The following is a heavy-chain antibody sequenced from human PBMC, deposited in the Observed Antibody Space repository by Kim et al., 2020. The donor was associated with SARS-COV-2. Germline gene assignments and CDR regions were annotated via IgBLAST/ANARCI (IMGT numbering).Heavy chain of an antibody. Sequence: SETLSLTCTVSGGSISSSSYYWGWIRQPPGKGLEWIGSIYYSGSTYYNPSLKSRVTISVDTSKNQFSLKLSSVTAADTAVYYCARHDIVVVPAAILYNW. J-gene: IGHJ5*01. CDR2: IYYSGST. D-gene: IGHD2-2*02. CDR3: ARHDIVVVPAAILYNW. V-gene: IGHV4-39*01. CDR1: GGSISSSSYY.